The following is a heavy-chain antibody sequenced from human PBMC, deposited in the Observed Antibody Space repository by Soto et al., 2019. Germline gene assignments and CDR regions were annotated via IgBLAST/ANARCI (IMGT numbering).Heavy chain of an antibody. V-gene: IGHV4-39*01. CDR1: GGSISSSSYY. J-gene: IGHJ4*02. CDR3: ARLAAAGAVDY. CDR2: IYYSGST. Sequence: SETLSLTCTVSGGSISSSSYYWGWIRQPPGKGLEWIGSIYYSGSTYYNPSLKSRVTISVDTSKNQFSLKLSSVTAADTAVYYCARLAAAGAVDYWGRGTLVTVSS. D-gene: IGHD6-13*01.